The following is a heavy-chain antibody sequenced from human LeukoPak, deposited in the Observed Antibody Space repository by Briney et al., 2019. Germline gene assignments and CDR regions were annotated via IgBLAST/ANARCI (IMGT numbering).Heavy chain of an antibody. V-gene: IGHV3-7*01. Sequence: GGSLRLSCAASGFTFTNYFMSWVRQAPGKGLEWVASIKHDGSEKYYVDSVRGRFTISRDNTMNSLYLQMSSLRAEDTAVYYCATDRGWRTSGYYLYYFEYWGQGTLVTFSS. J-gene: IGHJ4*02. CDR1: GFTFTNYF. CDR2: IKHDGSEK. CDR3: ATDRGWRTSGYYLYYFEY. D-gene: IGHD3-3*01.